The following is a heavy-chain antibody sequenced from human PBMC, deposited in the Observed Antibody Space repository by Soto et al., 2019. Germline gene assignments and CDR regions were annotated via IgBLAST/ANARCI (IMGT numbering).Heavy chain of an antibody. CDR3: ARGVDYYDSSGYYPHDAFDI. CDR1: GYTFTSYG. Sequence: QVQLVQSGAEVKKPGASVKVSCKASGYTFTSYGISWARQAPGQGLEWMGWISAYNGNTNYAQKLQGRVTMTTDTSTSTAYMELRSLRSDDTAVYYCARGVDYYDSSGYYPHDAFDIWGQGTMVTVSS. J-gene: IGHJ3*02. CDR2: ISAYNGNT. D-gene: IGHD3-22*01. V-gene: IGHV1-18*01.